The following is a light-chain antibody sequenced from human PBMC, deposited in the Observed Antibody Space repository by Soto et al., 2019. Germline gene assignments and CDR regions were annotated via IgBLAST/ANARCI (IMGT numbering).Light chain of an antibody. V-gene: IGKV3-15*01. CDR2: GAS. Sequence: EIVFTQSPGTLSVSPGERATLSCRASQSVSSNLAWYQQKPGQAPRILIYGASTRATGIPARFSGSGSGTEFTLTISSLQSEDFAVYYCQQYNNWRTFGQGTKVDIK. CDR3: QQYNNWRT. J-gene: IGKJ1*01. CDR1: QSVSSN.